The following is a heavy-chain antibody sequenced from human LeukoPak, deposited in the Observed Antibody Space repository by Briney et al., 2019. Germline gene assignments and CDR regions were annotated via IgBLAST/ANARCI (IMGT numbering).Heavy chain of an antibody. Sequence: ASVKVSCKASGYTFTSYAIHWVRQAPGQRLEWMGWINAGNGNIIYSQKFRGRVTVTRDTSASTAYMELSTLTSEGTAVYYCARDRHYDFWSGYDAFDVWGQGTMVTVSS. CDR1: GYTFTSYA. CDR3: ARDRHYDFWSGYDAFDV. J-gene: IGHJ3*01. CDR2: INAGNGNI. D-gene: IGHD3-3*01. V-gene: IGHV1-3*01.